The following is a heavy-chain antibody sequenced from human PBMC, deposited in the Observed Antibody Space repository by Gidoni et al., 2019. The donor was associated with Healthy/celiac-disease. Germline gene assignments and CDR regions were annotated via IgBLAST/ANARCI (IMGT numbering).Heavy chain of an antibody. CDR1: GGTFSSYA. CDR3: ARPTPSYRSGYDFWSGERKDYYYYGMDV. Sequence: QVQLVQSGAEVKKPGSSVKVSCKASGGTFSSYAISWVRQAPGQGLEWMGGIIPIFGTANYAQKFQGRVTITADESTSTAYMELSSLRSEDTAVYYCARPTPSYRSGYDFWSGERKDYYYYGMDVWGQGTTVTVSS. V-gene: IGHV1-69*01. CDR2: IIPIFGTA. J-gene: IGHJ6*02. D-gene: IGHD3-3*01.